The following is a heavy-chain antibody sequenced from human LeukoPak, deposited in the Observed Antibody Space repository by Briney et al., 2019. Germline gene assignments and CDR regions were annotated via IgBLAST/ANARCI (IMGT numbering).Heavy chain of an antibody. J-gene: IGHJ4*02. D-gene: IGHD2-2*02. Sequence: PGASVKVSCKVSGYTLTELSMHWVRRAPGKGLEWMGGFDPEDGETIYTQKFQGRVTMTEDTSTDTAYMELSSLRSEDTAVYYCATDLQGTHCSSTSCYIGYWGQGTLVTVSS. CDR1: GYTLTELS. CDR2: FDPEDGET. V-gene: IGHV1-24*01. CDR3: ATDLQGTHCSSTSCYIGY.